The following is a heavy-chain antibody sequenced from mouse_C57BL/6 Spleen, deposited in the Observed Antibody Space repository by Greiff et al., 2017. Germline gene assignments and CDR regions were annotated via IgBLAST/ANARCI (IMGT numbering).Heavy chain of an antibody. V-gene: IGHV1-47*01. CDR1: GYTFTTYP. D-gene: IGHD1-1*01. Sequence: QVQLKESGAELVKPGASVKMSCKASGYTFTTYPIEWMKQNHGKSLEWIGNFHPYNDDTKYNEKFKGKATLTVEKSSSTVYLELSRLTSDDSAVYYCATSITTVVGQDAMDYWGQGTSVTVSS. CDR3: ATSITTVVGQDAMDY. CDR2: FHPYNDDT. J-gene: IGHJ4*01.